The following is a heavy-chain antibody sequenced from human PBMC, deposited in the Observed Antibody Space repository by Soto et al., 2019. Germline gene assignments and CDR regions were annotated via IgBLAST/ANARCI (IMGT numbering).Heavy chain of an antibody. CDR1: GFTFSRHD. D-gene: IGHD3-22*01. CDR2: ISESGNGA. J-gene: IGHJ4*02. Sequence: PGGSLRLSCTASGFTFSRHDMTWVRQAPGKGLEWVSTISESGNGAYYTDSVKGRFTISRDNSKDTMFLQMESLRVEDTALYFCTRDGYGRSGFYLPHASWGQGILVTVSS. CDR3: TRDGYGRSGFYLPHAS. V-gene: IGHV3-23*01.